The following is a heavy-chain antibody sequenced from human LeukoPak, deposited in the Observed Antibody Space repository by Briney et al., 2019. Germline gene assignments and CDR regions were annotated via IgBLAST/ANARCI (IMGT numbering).Heavy chain of an antibody. D-gene: IGHD3-10*01. V-gene: IGHV3-53*01. CDR2: IYSGGST. Sequence: GGSLRLSCAASGFTFSSYTMHWIRQAPGKGLEWVSVIYSGGSTYYADSVKGRFTISRDNSKNTLYLQMNSLRAEDTAVYYCARDNPTYYYGSGSYIYWGQGTLVTVSS. J-gene: IGHJ4*02. CDR3: ARDNPTYYYGSGSYIY. CDR1: GFTFSSYT.